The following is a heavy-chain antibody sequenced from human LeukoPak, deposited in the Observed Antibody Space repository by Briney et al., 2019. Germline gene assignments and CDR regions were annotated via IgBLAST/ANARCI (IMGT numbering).Heavy chain of an antibody. CDR2: LNPKSGGT. V-gene: IGHV1-2*02. CDR1: GYTLTGHY. D-gene: IGHD3-10*01. J-gene: IGHJ3*02. Sequence: ASVKVSCKASGYTLTGHYLQWVRQAPGQGLEWMGWLNPKSGGTNLAQKFQGRVTMTRDTSMGTAYMELSRLTSDDTAVYCCARSTYYYYGGGEYSVDAFDIWGQGTMVTVSS. CDR3: ARSTYYYYGGGEYSVDAFDI.